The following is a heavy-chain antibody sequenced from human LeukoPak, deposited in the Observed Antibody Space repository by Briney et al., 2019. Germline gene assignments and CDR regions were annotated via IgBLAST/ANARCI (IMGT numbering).Heavy chain of an antibody. V-gene: IGHV1-3*01. CDR3: ARNPDSSSLFFQH. J-gene: IGHJ1*01. CDR1: GYTFTGYY. Sequence: ASVKVSCKASGYTFTGYYMHWVRQAPGQRLEWMGWINAGNGNTKYSQKFQGRVTITRDTSASTAYMELSSLRSEDTAVYYCARNPDSSSLFFQHWGQGTLVTVSS. D-gene: IGHD6-19*01. CDR2: INAGNGNT.